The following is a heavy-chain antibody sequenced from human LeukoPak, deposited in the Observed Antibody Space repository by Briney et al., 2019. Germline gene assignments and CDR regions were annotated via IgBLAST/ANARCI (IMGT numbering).Heavy chain of an antibody. CDR1: GGSISTHY. Sequence: PSETLSLTCTVSGGSISTHYWSWIRQPPGKGLEWIGYIYYSGSTNYNPSLKSRVTISVDTSKNQFSLKLSSVTAADTAVYYCARKTYYYDSSGYYQIFDYWGQGTLVTVSS. D-gene: IGHD3-22*01. CDR3: ARKTYYYDSSGYYQIFDY. CDR2: IYYSGST. J-gene: IGHJ4*02. V-gene: IGHV4-59*11.